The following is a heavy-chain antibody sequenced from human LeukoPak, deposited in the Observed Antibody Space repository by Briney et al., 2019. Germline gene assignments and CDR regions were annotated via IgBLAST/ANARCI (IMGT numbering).Heavy chain of an antibody. D-gene: IGHD4-11*01. CDR1: GFGFSNYW. V-gene: IGHV3-7*01. J-gene: IGHJ4*02. CDR3: ARDRGYSNFDY. Sequence: PGGSLRLSCAASGFGFSNYWMSWVRQAPGKGLEWVANMIGDGSEKKYGDSVKGRFTIPRDNARDSLYLQMNSLRAEETAVYYCARDRGYSNFDYWGEGTLLTVSS. CDR2: MIGDGSEK.